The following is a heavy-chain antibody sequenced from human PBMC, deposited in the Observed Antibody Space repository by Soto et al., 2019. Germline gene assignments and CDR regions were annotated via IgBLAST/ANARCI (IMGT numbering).Heavy chain of an antibody. CDR1: GGSISSSSYY. CDR2: IYYSGST. CDR3: ARQRIGLGVVVSRSYYGMDV. J-gene: IGHJ6*02. V-gene: IGHV4-39*01. Sequence: SETLSLTCTVSGGSISSSSYYWGWIRQPPGKGLEWIGSIYYSGSTYYNPSLKSRVTISVDTSKNQFSLKLSSVTAADTAVYYCARQRIGLGVVVSRSYYGMDVWGQGTTVTVSS. D-gene: IGHD3-22*01.